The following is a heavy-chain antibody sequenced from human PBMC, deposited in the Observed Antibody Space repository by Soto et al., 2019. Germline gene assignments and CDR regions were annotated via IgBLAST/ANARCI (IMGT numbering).Heavy chain of an antibody. V-gene: IGHV1-2*02. Sequence: ASVKVSCKASGYTCTGHYIHWVLQAPEHGPEWMGEIGPESGATRYAQKFQGRVTMTRDTSITTVYMELKDLSPDDTAVYYCGRGRSGQIVVFYWGQGTPVTVSS. D-gene: IGHD1-26*01. CDR3: GRGRSGQIVVFY. J-gene: IGHJ4*02. CDR2: IGPESGAT. CDR1: GYTCTGHY.